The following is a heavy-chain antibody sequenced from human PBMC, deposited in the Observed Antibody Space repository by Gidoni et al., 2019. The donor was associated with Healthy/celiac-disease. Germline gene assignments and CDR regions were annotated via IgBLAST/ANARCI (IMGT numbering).Heavy chain of an antibody. Sequence: EVQLLESVGGLVQPGGSLSLSCAASGFPFSSYAMSWVRQAQGKGLEWVSAISGSGGSTYYADSVKGRFTISRDNSKNTLYLQMNSLRAEDTAVYYCAKGSGGYDYLDWFDPWGQGTLVTVSS. J-gene: IGHJ5*02. D-gene: IGHD5-12*01. CDR2: ISGSGGST. CDR3: AKGSGGYDYLDWFDP. CDR1: GFPFSSYA. V-gene: IGHV3-23*01.